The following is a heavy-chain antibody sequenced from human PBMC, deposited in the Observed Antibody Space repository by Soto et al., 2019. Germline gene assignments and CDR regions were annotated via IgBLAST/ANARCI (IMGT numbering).Heavy chain of an antibody. CDR1: GYTFTSYA. Sequence: ASVKVSCEASGYTFTSYAMHWVRQAPGQRLEWMGWINAGNGNTKYSQKFQGRVTITRDTSASTAYMELSSLRSEDTAVYYCARVSYVDTAMVLDYWGQGTLVTVSS. J-gene: IGHJ4*02. D-gene: IGHD5-18*01. CDR2: INAGNGNT. V-gene: IGHV1-3*01. CDR3: ARVSYVDTAMVLDY.